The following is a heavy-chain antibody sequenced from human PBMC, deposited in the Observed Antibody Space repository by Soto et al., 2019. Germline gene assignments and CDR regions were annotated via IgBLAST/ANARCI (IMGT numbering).Heavy chain of an antibody. J-gene: IGHJ4*02. V-gene: IGHV3-23*01. D-gene: IGHD2-21*01. Sequence: EVQLLESGGGLVQPGGSLRLSCAASGFTFSFYAVGWVRQPPGKGLEWVSGISGTSGPSGNTNYAESVKGRFTISRDNSKNTLYLQMNSLRAEDTAVYYCARFSYCDGKCPYDYWGQGTLVTVSS. CDR2: ISGTSGPSGNT. CDR3: ARFSYCDGKCPYDY. CDR1: GFTFSFYA.